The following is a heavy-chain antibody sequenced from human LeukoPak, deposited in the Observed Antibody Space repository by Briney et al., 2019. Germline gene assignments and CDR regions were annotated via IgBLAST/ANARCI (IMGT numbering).Heavy chain of an antibody. Sequence: PGGSLRLSCAASGFTFDDYAMHWVRQAPGKGLEWVSGISWNSGSIGYADSVKGRFTISRDNAKNSLYLQMNSLRAEDTAVYYCARGGQHYYYMDVWGKGTTVTVSS. D-gene: IGHD5-12*01. J-gene: IGHJ6*03. V-gene: IGHV3-9*01. CDR2: ISWNSGSI. CDR1: GFTFDDYA. CDR3: ARGGQHYYYMDV.